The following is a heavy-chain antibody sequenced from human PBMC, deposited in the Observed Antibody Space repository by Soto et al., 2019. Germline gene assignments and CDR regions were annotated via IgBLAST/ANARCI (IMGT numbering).Heavy chain of an antibody. CDR2: ISSSSSYI. CDR1: GFTFSSYS. V-gene: IGHV3-21*01. D-gene: IGHD3-3*01. J-gene: IGHJ6*02. Sequence: GGSLRLSCAASGFTFSSYSMNWVRQAPGKGLEWVSSISSSSSYIYYADSVKGRFTISRDNAKNSLYLQMNSLRAEDTAVYYCARVALGRFLERLSEPYYYYGMDVWGQGTTVTVSS. CDR3: ARVALGRFLERLSEPYYYYGMDV.